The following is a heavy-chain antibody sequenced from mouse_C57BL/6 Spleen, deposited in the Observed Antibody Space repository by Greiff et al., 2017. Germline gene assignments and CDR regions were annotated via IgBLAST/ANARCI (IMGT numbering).Heavy chain of an antibody. CDR1: GFTFSDYG. CDR3: ARGDYGGFAY. Sequence: EVQLVESGGGLVKPGGSLKLSCAASGFTFSDYGMHWVRQAPEKGLEWVAYISSGSSTIYYADTVKGRFTISRDNAKNTLFLQMTRLRSEDTAMYYCARGDYGGFAYWGQGTLVTVSA. CDR2: ISSGSSTI. V-gene: IGHV5-17*01. D-gene: IGHD2-4*01. J-gene: IGHJ3*01.